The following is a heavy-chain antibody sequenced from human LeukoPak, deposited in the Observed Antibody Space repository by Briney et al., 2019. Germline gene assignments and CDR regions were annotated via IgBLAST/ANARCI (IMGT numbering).Heavy chain of an antibody. CDR3: KVLGYCSGGSCYPDY. J-gene: IGHJ4*02. V-gene: IGHV4-34*01. CDR2: INHSGST. D-gene: IGHD2-15*01. Sequence: SETLSLTCAVYGGSFSGYYWSWIRQPPGRGLEWIGEINHSGSTNYNPSLKSRVTISVDTSKNQFSLKLSSVTAADTAVYYCKVLGYCSGGSCYPDYWGQGTLVTVSS. CDR1: GGSFSGYY.